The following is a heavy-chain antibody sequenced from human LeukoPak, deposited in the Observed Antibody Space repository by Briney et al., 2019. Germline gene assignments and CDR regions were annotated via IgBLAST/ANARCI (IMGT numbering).Heavy chain of an antibody. CDR3: ARDRMAVGPIDY. D-gene: IGHD1-26*01. J-gene: IGHJ4*02. V-gene: IGHV3-11*04. CDR1: GFTFSDYY. Sequence: GGSLRLSCAASGFTFSDYYMSWIRQAPGKGLEGVSYNSSSCSTIYYADTVKGRFTISRHNAKNSLYLQMNSRRAEDTAVYYCARDRMAVGPIDYWGQGTLVTVSS. CDR2: NSSSCSTI.